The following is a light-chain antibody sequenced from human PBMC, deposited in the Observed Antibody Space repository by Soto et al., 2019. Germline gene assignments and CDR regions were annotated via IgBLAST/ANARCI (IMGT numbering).Light chain of an antibody. J-gene: IGKJ1*01. CDR3: QQYNTEWT. CDR2: KAS. Sequence: DIQMTQSPSTLSASVGDRVTITCRASQRINTWLAWYQQKPGKAPRLLIYKASILQSGVPSRFSGSGSGAEFSLTISSLQPDDFATYYCQQYNTEWTFGQGTKVEIK. CDR1: QRINTW. V-gene: IGKV1-5*03.